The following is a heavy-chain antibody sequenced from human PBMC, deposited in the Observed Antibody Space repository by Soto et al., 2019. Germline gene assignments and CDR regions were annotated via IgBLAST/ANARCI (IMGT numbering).Heavy chain of an antibody. Sequence: GGSLRLSCAASGFTFSSYAMSWVRQAPGKGLEWVSAISGSGGSTYYADSVKGRFTISRDNSKNTLYLQMNSLRAEDTAVYYCAKGDSSGLLVPSYYFDYWGQGTLVTVSS. V-gene: IGHV3-23*01. CDR1: GFTFSSYA. CDR3: AKGDSSGLLVPSYYFDY. CDR2: ISGSGGST. D-gene: IGHD6-19*01. J-gene: IGHJ4*02.